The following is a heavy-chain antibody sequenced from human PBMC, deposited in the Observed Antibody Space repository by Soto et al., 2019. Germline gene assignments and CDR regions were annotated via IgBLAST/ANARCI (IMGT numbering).Heavy chain of an antibody. J-gene: IGHJ4*02. CDR3: ARRYPGNVDC. D-gene: IGHD1-26*01. V-gene: IGHV4-59*01. Sequence: QVQLQESGPGLVKPSETLSLTCTVSGGSISNYYWSWIRQPPGKGLEWIGYIYYSGSTNYNPSLXSXGXTXXDTSKSQFSLLLSSVTAADTAVYYSARRYPGNVDCWGQGTLVTVSS. CDR1: GGSISNYY. CDR2: IYYSGST.